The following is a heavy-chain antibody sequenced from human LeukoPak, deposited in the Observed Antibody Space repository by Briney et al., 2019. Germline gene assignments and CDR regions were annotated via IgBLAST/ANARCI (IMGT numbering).Heavy chain of an antibody. CDR3: ARGPPTVTRKKQQRTFLDYFQH. D-gene: IGHD4-17*01. CDR2: INHSGST. J-gene: IGHJ1*01. V-gene: IGHV4-34*01. Sequence: SETLSLTCAVYGGSFSGYYWSWLRQPPGKGLEWIGEINHSGSTNYNPSLKSRVTISVDTSKNQFSLKLSSPTAADTAVYYCARGPPTVTRKKQQRTFLDYFQHWGQGTLVTVSS. CDR1: GGSFSGYY.